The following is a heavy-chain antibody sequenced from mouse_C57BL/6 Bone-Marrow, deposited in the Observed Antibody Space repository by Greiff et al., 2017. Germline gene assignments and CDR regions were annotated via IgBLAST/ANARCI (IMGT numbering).Heavy chain of an antibody. CDR2: IYPRSGNT. J-gene: IGHJ2*01. CDR1: GYTFTSYG. Sequence: QVQLQQSGAELARPGASVKLSCKASGYTFTSYGISWVKQRTGQGLEWIGDIYPRSGNTYYNETVKGKATLTADKSSSTAYWELRSLTSEDSAVDFCANTTVVDPCDYWGQGTTLTVSS. CDR3: ANTTVVDPCDY. D-gene: IGHD1-1*01. V-gene: IGHV1-81*01.